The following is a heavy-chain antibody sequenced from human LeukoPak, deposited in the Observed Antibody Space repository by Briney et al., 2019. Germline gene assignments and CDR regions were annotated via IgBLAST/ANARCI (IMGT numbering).Heavy chain of an antibody. Sequence: GGSLRLSCAASGFTFSNYWMHWVRQAPGKGLVWLSRINSDGSSTSYADSVTGRFTISRGNAKNTLYLQMNSLRDEDTAVYYCAKDRSGGVEDNWGQGTLVTVSS. CDR1: GFTFSNYW. V-gene: IGHV3-74*01. CDR2: INSDGSST. D-gene: IGHD3-3*01. CDR3: AKDRSGGVEDN. J-gene: IGHJ4*01.